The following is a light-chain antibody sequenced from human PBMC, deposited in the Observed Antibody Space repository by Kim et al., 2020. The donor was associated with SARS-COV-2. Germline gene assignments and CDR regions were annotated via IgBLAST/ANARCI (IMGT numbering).Light chain of an antibody. CDR2: GKN. V-gene: IGLV3-19*01. CDR1: SLRSYD. Sequence: VALGQTVRITCQGDSLRSYDATWYQQKPGQAPIVVIYGKNNRPSGIPDLFSGSSSGNTASLTITGTQAGDEADYYCNSRDSNDNVVFGGGTQLTVL. J-gene: IGLJ2*01. CDR3: NSRDSNDNVV.